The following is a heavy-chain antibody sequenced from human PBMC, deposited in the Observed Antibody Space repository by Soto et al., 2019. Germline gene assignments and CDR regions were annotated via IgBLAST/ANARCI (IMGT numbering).Heavy chain of an antibody. D-gene: IGHD3-9*01. CDR2: ISPHNFNT. CDR1: GYTFTHFY. V-gene: IGHV1-18*01. Sequence: ASVKVSCKASGYTFTHFYITWVRQAPGQGLEWMGAISPHNFNTNYAQKFRGRVTLTTEKSTNTAYMDLRSLTSDDTAVYYCARDEGGYDILTGYYKPHHFDYCGPAVPVTVSS. CDR3: ARDEGGYDILTGYYKPHHFDY. J-gene: IGHJ4*02.